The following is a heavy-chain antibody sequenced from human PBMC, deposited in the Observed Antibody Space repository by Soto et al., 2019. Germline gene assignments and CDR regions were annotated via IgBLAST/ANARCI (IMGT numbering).Heavy chain of an antibody. D-gene: IGHD4-17*01. CDR1: SGSIGSYH. J-gene: IGHJ5*02. CDR3: ARDTVLTGMFDL. V-gene: IGHV4-59*01. CDR2: VYYTGTT. Sequence: SETLSLTCTVSSGSIGSYHWSWVRQPPGKGLEWIASVYYTGTTNYNPSLGSRVTISIDAPENQISLKLTSVTAADTAFYYCARDTVLTGMFDLWGQGTLVTVSS.